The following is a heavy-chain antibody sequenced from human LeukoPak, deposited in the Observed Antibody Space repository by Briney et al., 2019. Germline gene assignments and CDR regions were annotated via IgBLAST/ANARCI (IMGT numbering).Heavy chain of an antibody. Sequence: PSETLSLTCAVSGDSFSSHYWTWIRQSPGTGLEWIGYISHIGRTNYNPSLKSRVTISIDTSKNQFSLKLRSVTAADAAVYYCARDLVTVTKGFDIWGQGTMVSVSS. J-gene: IGHJ3*02. V-gene: IGHV4-59*11. CDR2: ISHIGRT. D-gene: IGHD4-17*01. CDR3: ARDLVTVTKGFDI. CDR1: GDSFSSHY.